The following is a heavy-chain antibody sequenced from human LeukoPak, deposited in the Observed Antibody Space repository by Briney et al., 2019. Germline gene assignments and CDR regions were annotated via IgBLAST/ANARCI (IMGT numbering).Heavy chain of an antibody. Sequence: GGSLRLSCAASGFTFRSYTMHWVRQAPGKGLEWVAVILYDGRTTNYAESVRGRFTISRDTSENTLFLQMNNLRPEDTAIYYCAREIRGSAFSFAYWGQGTLVTVSS. J-gene: IGHJ4*02. CDR1: GFTFRSYT. D-gene: IGHD2/OR15-2a*01. V-gene: IGHV3-30*04. CDR2: ILYDGRTT. CDR3: AREIRGSAFSFAY.